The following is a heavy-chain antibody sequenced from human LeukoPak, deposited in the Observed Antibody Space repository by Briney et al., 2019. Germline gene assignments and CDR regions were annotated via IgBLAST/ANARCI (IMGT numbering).Heavy chain of an antibody. V-gene: IGHV1-2*04. CDR3: ARVNDPDRHAFDI. CDR2: INPNSGGT. D-gene: IGHD1-14*01. CDR1: GYTFTSYD. J-gene: IGHJ3*02. Sequence: ASVKVSCKASGYTFTSYDINWVRQAPGQGLEWMGWINPNSGGTNYAQKFQGWVTMTRDTSISTAYMELSRLRSDDTAVYYCARVNDPDRHAFDIWGQGTMVTVSS.